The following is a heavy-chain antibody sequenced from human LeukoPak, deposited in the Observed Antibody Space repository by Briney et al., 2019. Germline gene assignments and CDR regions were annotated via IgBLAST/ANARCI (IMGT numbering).Heavy chain of an antibody. J-gene: IGHJ5*02. Sequence: PGGSLRLSCEASGFTFSTYAMHWVRQAPGKGLQYVSSISSDGGSTYYASSVKGRFTISRDNSKNTLYLRMGSVREEDMAVYYCARTEQWLATGGWYWFDPWGQGTLVTVSS. D-gene: IGHD6-19*01. CDR3: ARTEQWLATGGWYWFDP. CDR1: GFTFSTYA. CDR2: ISSDGGST. V-gene: IGHV3-64*01.